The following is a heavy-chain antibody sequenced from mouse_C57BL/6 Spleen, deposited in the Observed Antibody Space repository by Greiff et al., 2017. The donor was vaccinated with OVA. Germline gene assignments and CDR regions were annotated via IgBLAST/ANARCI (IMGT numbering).Heavy chain of an antibody. CDR2: IWSGGST. J-gene: IGHJ4*01. Sequence: VKLVESGPGLVQPSQSLSITCTVSGFSLTSYGVHWVRQSPGKGLEWLGVIWSGGSTDYNAAFISRLSISKDNSKSQVFFKMNSLQADDTAIYYCARKGDYEILYYAMDYWGQGTSVTVSS. V-gene: IGHV2-2*01. D-gene: IGHD2-4*01. CDR3: ARKGDYEILYYAMDY. CDR1: GFSLTSYG.